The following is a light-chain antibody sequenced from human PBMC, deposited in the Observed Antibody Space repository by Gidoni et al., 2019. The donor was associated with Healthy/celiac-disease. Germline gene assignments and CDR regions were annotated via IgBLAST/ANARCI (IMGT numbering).Light chain of an antibody. V-gene: IGLV2-8*01. J-gene: IGLJ2*01. Sequence: QSAMTPTPSASGSPGQSVTISCTGTSSDVGGYNYVSWYQQHPGKAPKLMIYEVSKRPSGVPDRFSGSKSGNTASLTVSGLQAEDEADYYCSSYAGSNNFVVFGGGTKLTVL. CDR1: SSDVGGYNY. CDR3: SSYAGSNNFVV. CDR2: EVS.